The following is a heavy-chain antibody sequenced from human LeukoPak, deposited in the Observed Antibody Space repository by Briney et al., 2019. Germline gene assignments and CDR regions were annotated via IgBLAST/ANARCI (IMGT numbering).Heavy chain of an antibody. D-gene: IGHD4-11*01. J-gene: IGHJ4*02. CDR2: IWYDGSNK. Sequence: GSLRLSCAASGFTFSSYGMHWVRQAPGKGLEWVAVIWYDGSNKYYADSVKGRFTISRDNSKNTLYLQMNSLRAEDTAVYYCAKGFSTTESALDYWGQGTLVTVSS. V-gene: IGHV3-33*06. CDR1: GFTFSSYG. CDR3: AKGFSTTESALDY.